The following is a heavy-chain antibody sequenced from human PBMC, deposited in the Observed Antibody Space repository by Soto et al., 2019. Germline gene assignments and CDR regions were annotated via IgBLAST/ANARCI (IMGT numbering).Heavy chain of an antibody. CDR2: ISSSSSYI. V-gene: IGHV3-21*01. J-gene: IGHJ4*02. D-gene: IGHD3-9*01. CDR1: GFTFSSYS. CDR3: ASENDILTGPAIAY. Sequence: GGSLRLSCAASGFTFSSYSMNWVRQAPGKGLEWVSSISSSSSYIYYADSVKGRFTISRDNAKNSLYLQMNSLRAEDTAVYYCASENDILTGPAIAYWGQGTLVTVSS.